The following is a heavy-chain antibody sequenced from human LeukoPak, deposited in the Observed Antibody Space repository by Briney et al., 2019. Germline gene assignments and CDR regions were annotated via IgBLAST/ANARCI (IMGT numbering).Heavy chain of an antibody. CDR1: GFTFSSYS. CDR3: AKGHYYDTSGYTEANWFDP. V-gene: IGHV3-23*01. Sequence: PGGSLRLSCAASGFTFSSYSMNWVRQAPGKGLEWVSTISDSGGSTYYADSVKGRFTISRDNSKNTLYLQMNSLRAGDTALYYCAKGHYYDTSGYTEANWFDPWGQGTLVTVSS. J-gene: IGHJ5*02. CDR2: ISDSGGST. D-gene: IGHD3-22*01.